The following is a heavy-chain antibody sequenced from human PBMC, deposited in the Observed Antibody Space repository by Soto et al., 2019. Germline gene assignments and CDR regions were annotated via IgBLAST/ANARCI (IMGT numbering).Heavy chain of an antibody. CDR1: GGTFRSYA. D-gene: IGHD5-18*01. V-gene: IGHV1-69*13. Sequence: SVKVSCKASGGTFRSYAISWVRQAPGKGLEGMGRMIPIFETAHYAWRFQGGPTITADESTNTAYMELSSLRSEETAVYYCPSGEYSYGQLDFDMWGKETMVT. J-gene: IGHJ3*02. CDR2: MIPIFETA. CDR3: PSGEYSYGQLDFDM.